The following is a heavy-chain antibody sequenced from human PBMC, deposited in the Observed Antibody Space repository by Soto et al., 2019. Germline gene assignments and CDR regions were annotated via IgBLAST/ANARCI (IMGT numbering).Heavy chain of an antibody. CDR1: GFTFSNYS. J-gene: IGHJ5*01. Sequence: ESGGGLVNPGGSLRVSCAASGFTFSNYSMNWVRQAPGKGLERVSSISSTSKYIYYADSVKGRFTISRDNAKKSLYLQMNSLRAEDTAVYYCARGLSSGWFDYWGQGTLVTVS. V-gene: IGHV3-21*01. D-gene: IGHD6-19*01. CDR2: ISSTSKYI. CDR3: ARGLSSGWFDY.